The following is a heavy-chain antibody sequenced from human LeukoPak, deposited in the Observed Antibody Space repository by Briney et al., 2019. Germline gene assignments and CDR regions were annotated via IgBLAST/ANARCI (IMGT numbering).Heavy chain of an antibody. D-gene: IGHD3-10*01. V-gene: IGHV4-59*02. CDR2: VYYTGTT. CDR3: ARLHASGAEEFDP. Sequence: PSETLSLTCTVPGGSVSGHYWSWIRQPPGKVLEWIGYVYYTGTTDYNPSLDGRVTISVDTFRAQFSLRLTSVTAADTAVSYCARLHASGAEEFDPWGQGTLVTVSS. J-gene: IGHJ5*02. CDR1: GGSVSGHY.